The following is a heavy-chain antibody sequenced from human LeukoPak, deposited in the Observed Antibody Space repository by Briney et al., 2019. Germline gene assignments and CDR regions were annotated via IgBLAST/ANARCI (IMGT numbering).Heavy chain of an antibody. CDR1: GGTFSSYA. V-gene: IGHV1-69*13. D-gene: IGHD3-10*01. CDR2: IIPIFGTA. Sequence: SVKVSCKASGGTFSSYAISWVRQAPGQGLEWMGGIIPIFGTASYAQKFQGRVTITADEPTSTAYMELSSLRSEDTAVYYCARGYGSGSNTIDYWGQGTLVTVSS. CDR3: ARGYGSGSNTIDY. J-gene: IGHJ4*02.